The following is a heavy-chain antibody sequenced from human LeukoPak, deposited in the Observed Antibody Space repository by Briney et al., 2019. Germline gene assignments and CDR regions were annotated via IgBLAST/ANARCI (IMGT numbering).Heavy chain of an antibody. CDR3: AANVLRYFDWLSEIDWFDP. CDR1: GFTFSSYA. V-gene: IGHV3-23*01. J-gene: IGHJ5*02. Sequence: GGSLRLSCAASGFTFSSYAMSWVRQAPGKGLEWVSAISGSGGSTYYADSVKGRFTISRDNSKNTLYLQMSSLRAEDTAVYYCAANVLRYFDWLSEIDWFDPWGQGTLVTVSS. CDR2: ISGSGGST. D-gene: IGHD3-9*01.